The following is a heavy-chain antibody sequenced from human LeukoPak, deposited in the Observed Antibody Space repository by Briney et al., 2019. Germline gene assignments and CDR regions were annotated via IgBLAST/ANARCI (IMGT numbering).Heavy chain of an antibody. Sequence: PGESLKISCKGSGYSFTSYWIGWVRQMPGKGLEWMGIIYPGDSDTRYSPSFQGQVTISADKSISTAYLQWSSLKASDTAMYYCARTGAAGSYYYYYGMDVWGQGTTVTVSS. V-gene: IGHV5-51*01. CDR3: ARTGAAGSYYYYYGMDV. D-gene: IGHD6-13*01. CDR1: GYSFTSYW. CDR2: IYPGDSDT. J-gene: IGHJ6*02.